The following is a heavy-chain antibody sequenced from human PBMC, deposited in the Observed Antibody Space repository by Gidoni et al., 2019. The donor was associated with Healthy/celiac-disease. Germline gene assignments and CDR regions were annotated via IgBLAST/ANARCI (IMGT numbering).Heavy chain of an antibody. CDR2: ISYDGSNK. D-gene: IGHD3-22*01. J-gene: IGHJ4*02. V-gene: IGHV3-30*01. CDR3: ARVQYYDSSGYYSLHY. Sequence: QVQLLESGGGVVQPWRSLRLSCAASGLTFSSYAMHWVRQAQGKGLEWVAVISYDGSNKYYADSVKGRFTISRDNSKNTLYLQMNSLRAEDTAVYYCARVQYYDSSGYYSLHYWGQGTLVTVSS. CDR1: GLTFSSYA.